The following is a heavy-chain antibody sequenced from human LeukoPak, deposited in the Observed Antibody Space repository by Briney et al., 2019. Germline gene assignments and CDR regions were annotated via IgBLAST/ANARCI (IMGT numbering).Heavy chain of an antibody. CDR3: AKKKEGDFDY. CDR1: GFTFSSHA. Sequence: GGSLRLSCAASGFTFSSHAMNWVRQAPGKGLEWVSNISGRGGSTYYTDSVKGRFTISRDNSKNTLYLQMNSLRAEDTAVYYCAKKKEGDFDYWGQGTLVTVSS. V-gene: IGHV3-23*01. J-gene: IGHJ4*02. CDR2: ISGRGGST. D-gene: IGHD1-26*01.